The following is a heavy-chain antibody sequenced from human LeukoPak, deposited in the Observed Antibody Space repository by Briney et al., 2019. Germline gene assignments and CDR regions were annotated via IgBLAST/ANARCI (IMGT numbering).Heavy chain of an antibody. CDR2: ISGSGGST. CDR3: AKDPPAAFDY. J-gene: IGHJ4*02. Sequence: GGSLRLSCAASGFTFSSDAMSWVRQAPGKGLEWVSAISGSGGSTYYADSVKGRFAISRDNSKNTLYLQMKSLRAEDTAVYYCAKDPPAAFDYWGQGTLVTVSS. V-gene: IGHV3-23*01. CDR1: GFTFSSDA. D-gene: IGHD6-13*01.